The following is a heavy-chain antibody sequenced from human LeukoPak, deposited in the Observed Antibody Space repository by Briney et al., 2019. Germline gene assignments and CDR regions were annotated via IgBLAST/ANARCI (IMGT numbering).Heavy chain of an antibody. J-gene: IGHJ4*02. V-gene: IGHV1-2*02. D-gene: IGHD2-2*02. CDR3: AREPPYCSSTSCYRGGFDY. CDR2: INPNSGGT. Sequence: ASVKVSCKASGYTFTGYYMHWVRQAPGQGLEWMGWINPNSGGTNYAQQFQGRVTMTRETSISTAYRELSRLRSDDTVVYYCAREPPYCSSTSCYRGGFDYWGQGTLVTVSS. CDR1: GYTFTGYY.